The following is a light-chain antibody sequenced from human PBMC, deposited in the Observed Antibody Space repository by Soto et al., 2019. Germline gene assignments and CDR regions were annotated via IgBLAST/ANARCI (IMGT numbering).Light chain of an antibody. CDR1: QSISSY. CDR2: ATS. V-gene: IGKV1-39*01. CDR3: QQSYSSPRT. J-gene: IGKJ2*01. Sequence: DIQITQSPSSLSASVGDRVTLTCRASQSISSYLNWYQHKPGKAPKLLIYATSNLQGGVPSRFSGSGSGTEFTLTISSLQPEDVESYYCQQSYSSPRTFGQGTKLEI.